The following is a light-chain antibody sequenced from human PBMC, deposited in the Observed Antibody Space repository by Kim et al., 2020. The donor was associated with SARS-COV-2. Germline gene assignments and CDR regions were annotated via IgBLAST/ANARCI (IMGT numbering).Light chain of an antibody. CDR2: EAD. V-gene: IGLV6-57*03. CDR3: QSYNRDNVI. J-gene: IGLJ2*01. Sequence: GQPVTISGSPSRGIIDANYVPWYQQRPGGVPTTVIYEADQRPSGVSDRFSGSIDNSSNSASLTISGLRTEDEADYYCQSYNRDNVIFGGGTQLTVL. CDR1: RGIIDANY.